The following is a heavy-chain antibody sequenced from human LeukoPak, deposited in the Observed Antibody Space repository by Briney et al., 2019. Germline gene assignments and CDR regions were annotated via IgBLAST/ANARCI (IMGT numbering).Heavy chain of an antibody. V-gene: IGHV4-34*01. Sequence: SETLSLTCAVYGGSFSDYYWSWIRQPPGKGLEWIGEINHSGSTNYNPSLKSRVTISVDTSKNHFSLKLSSVTAADTAVYYCARVHYFYGGNSEVYFDYWGQGTLVTVSS. CDR2: INHSGST. CDR3: ARVHYFYGGNSEVYFDY. D-gene: IGHD4-23*01. CDR1: GGSFSDYY. J-gene: IGHJ4*02.